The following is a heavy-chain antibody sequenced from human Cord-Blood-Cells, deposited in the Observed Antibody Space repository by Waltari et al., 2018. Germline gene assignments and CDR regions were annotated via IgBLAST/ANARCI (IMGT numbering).Heavy chain of an antibody. CDR2: IYSGGST. Sequence: EVQLVETGGGLIQPGGSLRLSCAASGFTVSSNYLSWVRQAPGKGLEWVSVIYSGGSTYYADSVKGRFTISRDNSKNTLYLQMNSLRAEDTAVYYCARDRGEAYGMDVWGQGTTVTVSS. CDR3: ARDRGEAYGMDV. V-gene: IGHV3-53*02. J-gene: IGHJ6*02. D-gene: IGHD7-27*01. CDR1: GFTVSSNY.